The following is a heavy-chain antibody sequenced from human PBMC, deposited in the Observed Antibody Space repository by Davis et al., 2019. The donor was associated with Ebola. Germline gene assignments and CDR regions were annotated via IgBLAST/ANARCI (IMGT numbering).Heavy chain of an antibody. CDR1: GFTFSSYW. J-gene: IGHJ4*02. CDR3: ARDGSYDSSGYYIDY. Sequence: PGGSLRLSCAASGFTFSSYWMHWVRQAPGKGLVWVSRINSDGSSTSYADSVKGRFTISRDNAKNTLYLQMNSLRAEDTAVYYCARDGSYDSSGYYIDYWGQGTLVTVSS. CDR2: INSDGSST. V-gene: IGHV3-74*01. D-gene: IGHD3-22*01.